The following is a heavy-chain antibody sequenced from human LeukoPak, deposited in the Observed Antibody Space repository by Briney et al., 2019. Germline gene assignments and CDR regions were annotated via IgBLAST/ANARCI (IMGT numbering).Heavy chain of an antibody. Sequence: ASVKVSCKSSGYAFTGYYMHWVRQAPGQGLEWMGIINPSGGSTSYAQKFQGRVTMTRDTSTSTVYMELNSLRSEDTAVYYCAREEIAYYYYGMDVWGQGTTVTVSS. J-gene: IGHJ6*02. CDR1: GYAFTGYY. CDR2: INPSGGST. V-gene: IGHV1-46*01. CDR3: AREEIAYYYYGMDV. D-gene: IGHD3-22*01.